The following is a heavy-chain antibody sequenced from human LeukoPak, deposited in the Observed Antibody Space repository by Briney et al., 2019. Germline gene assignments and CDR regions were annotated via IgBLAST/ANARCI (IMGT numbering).Heavy chain of an antibody. Sequence: ASVKVSCKASGGTFSSYAISWARQAPGQGLEWMGGIIPIFGTANYAQKFQGRVTITADESTSTAYMELSRLRSDDTAVYYCARGEYYYDSSGYSFDYWGQGTLVTVSS. CDR2: IIPIFGTA. D-gene: IGHD3-22*01. CDR1: GGTFSSYA. J-gene: IGHJ4*02. V-gene: IGHV1-69*01. CDR3: ARGEYYYDSSGYSFDY.